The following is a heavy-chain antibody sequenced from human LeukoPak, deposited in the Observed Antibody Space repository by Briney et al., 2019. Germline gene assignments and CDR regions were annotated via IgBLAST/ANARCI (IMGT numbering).Heavy chain of an antibody. J-gene: IGHJ5*02. Sequence: GRSLRLSCAASGFTFSSYAMPWVRQAPGKGLVWVSRINSDGSSTSYADSVKGRFTISRDNAKNTLYLQMNSLRAEDTAVYYCARDEGSSWQRFDPWGQGTLVTVSS. V-gene: IGHV3-74*01. CDR1: GFTFSSYA. D-gene: IGHD6-13*01. CDR2: INSDGSST. CDR3: ARDEGSSWQRFDP.